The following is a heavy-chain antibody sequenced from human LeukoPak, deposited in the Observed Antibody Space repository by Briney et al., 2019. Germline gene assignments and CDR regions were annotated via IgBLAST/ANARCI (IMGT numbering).Heavy chain of an antibody. CDR3: ARGGSDWPSSYFDY. CDR2: ISTYNGNT. J-gene: IGHJ4*02. CDR1: GYTFTTYG. Sequence: ASVKVSCKASGYTFTTYGISWVRQAPGQGLEWMGWISTYNGNTNYAQKLQGRVTMTTDTSTSTAYMELRSLRSDDTAVYYCARGGSDWPSSYFDYWGQGTLVTVSS. V-gene: IGHV1-18*01. D-gene: IGHD6-19*01.